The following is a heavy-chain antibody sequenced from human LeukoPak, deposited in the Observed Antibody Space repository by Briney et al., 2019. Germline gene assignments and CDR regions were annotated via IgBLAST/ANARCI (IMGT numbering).Heavy chain of an antibody. CDR1: GGSISSSSYY. D-gene: IGHD3-22*01. J-gene: IGHJ4*02. CDR2: IYYSGST. V-gene: IGHV4-39*01. CDR3: ARRYYYDSSGYWAY. Sequence: SETLSLTCTVSGGSISSSSYYWGWIRQPPDKGLEWIGSIYYSGSTYYNPSLKSRVTISVDTSKNQFSLKLSSVTAADTAVYYCARRYYYDSSGYWAYWGQGTLVTVSS.